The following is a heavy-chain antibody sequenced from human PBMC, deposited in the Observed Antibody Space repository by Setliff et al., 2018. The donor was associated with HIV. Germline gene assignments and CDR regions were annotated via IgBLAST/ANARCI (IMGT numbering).Heavy chain of an antibody. Sequence: GESLKITCKGSGYYFTTFWIAWVRQMPGKGLEWMGFLYPGDSHTTYSPSFQGQVTISADKTVSTAYLQWSSLKPSDTAMYYCAMEIRTIEGGALDILGQGTLVTVSS. J-gene: IGHJ3*02. CDR1: GYYFTTFW. V-gene: IGHV5-51*01. CDR3: AMEIRTIEGGALDI. D-gene: IGHD1-1*01. CDR2: LYPGDSHT.